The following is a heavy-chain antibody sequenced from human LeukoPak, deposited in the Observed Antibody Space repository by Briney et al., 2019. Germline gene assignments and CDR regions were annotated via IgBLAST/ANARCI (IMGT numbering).Heavy chain of an antibody. CDR1: GFIFSNYG. CDR2: ISCSGGDT. V-gene: IGHV3-23*01. J-gene: IGHJ4*02. CDR3: AKGPLAVEHSTHRIDF. D-gene: IGHD1/OR15-1a*01. Sequence: GGSLRLSCVVSGFIFSNYGMSCVRQAPGKGLEWVSGISCSGGDTYYADSVKGRFTVYRDNYKKTLYVHMTSLRAEDTAVYYCAKGPLAVEHSTHRIDFWGQGTLVTVSS.